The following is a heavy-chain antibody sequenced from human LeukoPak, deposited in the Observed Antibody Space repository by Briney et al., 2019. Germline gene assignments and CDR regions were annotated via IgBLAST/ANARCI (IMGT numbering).Heavy chain of an antibody. CDR3: AKGSPSAVAGPLPYYFDY. CDR1: GFTISSYA. V-gene: IGHV3-23*01. CDR2: ISGSGGST. J-gene: IGHJ4*02. Sequence: GGSLRLSCAASGFTISSYAMSWVRQAPGKGLEWVSAISGSGGSTYYADSVKGRFTISRDNSKNTLYLQMNSLRAEDTAVYYCAKGSPSAVAGPLPYYFDYWGQGTLVTVSS. D-gene: IGHD6-19*01.